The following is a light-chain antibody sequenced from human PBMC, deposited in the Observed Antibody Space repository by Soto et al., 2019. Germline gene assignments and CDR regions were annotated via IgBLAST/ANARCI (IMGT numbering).Light chain of an antibody. CDR2: GAS. CDR1: QSVSTNC. Sequence: EIVLMQSPGTLSLSPGERVTLSCRASQSVSTNCLGWYQQKPGQATRLLIYGASNRAPGIPDRFSGSGSGTDFTLTISRLEPEDFAVYYCQQHGHWRHTFGQGTKLEIK. J-gene: IGKJ2*01. V-gene: IGKV3D-20*02. CDR3: QQHGHWRHT.